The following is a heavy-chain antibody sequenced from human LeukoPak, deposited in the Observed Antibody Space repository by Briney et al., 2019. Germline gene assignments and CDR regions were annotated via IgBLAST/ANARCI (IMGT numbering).Heavy chain of an antibody. CDR1: GFTFSNAW. D-gene: IGHD2-21*02. V-gene: IGHV3-15*01. Sequence: GGSLRLSCAASGFTFSNAWMSWVRQAPGKGLEWVGRIKSKTDGGTTDYAAPVKGRFTISRDDSKNTLYLQMNSLKTEDTAVYYCTTPYCGGDCYWFESWGQGTLVTVSS. CDR3: TTPYCGGDCYWFES. J-gene: IGHJ5*01. CDR2: IKSKTDGGTT.